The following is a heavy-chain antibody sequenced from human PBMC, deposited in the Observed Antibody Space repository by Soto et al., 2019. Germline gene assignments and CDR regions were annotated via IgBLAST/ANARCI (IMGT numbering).Heavy chain of an antibody. CDR2: ISSSSSYI. Sequence: GGSLRLPCAASAFTFSTYSMNWVRQAPGKGLEWVSSISSSSSYIYYADSVKGRFTISRDNAKNSLYLQMNSLRAEDTAVYYCARVQPGDSYGYGQGYSGQGTPDTGSA. CDR1: AFTFSTYS. J-gene: IGHJ4*02. CDR3: ARVQPGDSYGYGQGY. V-gene: IGHV3-21*01. D-gene: IGHD5-18*01.